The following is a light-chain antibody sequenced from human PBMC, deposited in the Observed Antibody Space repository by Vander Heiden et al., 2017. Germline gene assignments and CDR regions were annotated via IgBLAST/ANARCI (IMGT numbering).Light chain of an antibody. CDR1: ALPKQY. J-gene: IGLJ1*01. V-gene: IGLV3-25*03. CDR3: QSADSSGNYYV. Sequence: SYELTQPPSVSVSPGQTARITCSGDALPKQYAYWYQQKPGQAPVLVIYKDSGRPSGIPERFSGSSSGTTVTFTTSGVQAEDEADYYCQSADSSGNYYVFGTGTKVTVL. CDR2: KDS.